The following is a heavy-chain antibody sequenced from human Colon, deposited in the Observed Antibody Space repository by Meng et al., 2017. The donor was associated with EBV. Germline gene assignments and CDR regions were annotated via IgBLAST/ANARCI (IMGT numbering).Heavy chain of an antibody. J-gene: IGHJ4*02. CDR3: ARGNAYNAPSFDY. D-gene: IGHD5-24*01. CDR1: GASISSNNW. CDR2: IYHGGNT. Sequence: GQLQESGPGLVEPSGTLPLTCAVSGASISSNNWWSWVRQPPGKGLEWIGEIYHGGNTNYNPSLKSRVTISVDRSNDQFSLSLSSVTAADTAVYYCARGNAYNAPSFDYWGQGTLVTVSS. V-gene: IGHV4-4*02.